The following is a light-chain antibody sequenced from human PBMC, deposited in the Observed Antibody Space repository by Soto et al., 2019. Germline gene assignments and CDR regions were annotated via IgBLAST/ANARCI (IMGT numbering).Light chain of an antibody. V-gene: IGLV2-14*01. CDR1: SSDVGGYNY. J-gene: IGLJ3*02. CDR2: DVS. CDR3: SSYTSSSTRT. Sequence: QLVLTQPASVSGSPGQSITISCTGTSSDVGGYNYVSWYQQHPGKAPKLMIYDVSNRPSGVSNRFSGSKSGNTASLTISGLQAEDEADYYCSSYTSSSTRTFGGGTTLTVL.